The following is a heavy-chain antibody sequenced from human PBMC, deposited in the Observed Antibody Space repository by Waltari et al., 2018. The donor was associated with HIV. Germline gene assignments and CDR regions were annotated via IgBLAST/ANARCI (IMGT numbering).Heavy chain of an antibody. D-gene: IGHD3-10*01. CDR2: SSPRGGCI. CDR1: GFSLSDYY. Sequence: QVQLVESGGGLVKPGGSLRLSCAASGFSLSDYYMSWIRQAPGKGLEWVSSSSPRGGCIDDAESVRGRFTISRDNAEDSLHLQMHSLRAEDTAVYYCTRHRGAILLSSGRDGLDVWGQGTTVTVSS. CDR3: TRHRGAILLSSGRDGLDV. V-gene: IGHV3-11*01. J-gene: IGHJ6*02.